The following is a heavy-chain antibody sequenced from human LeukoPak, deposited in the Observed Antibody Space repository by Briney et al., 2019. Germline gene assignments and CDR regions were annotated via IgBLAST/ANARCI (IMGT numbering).Heavy chain of an antibody. D-gene: IGHD2-21*01. Sequence: GASVKVSCKASGGTFSSYAISWARQAPGQGLEWMGGIIPIFGTANYAQKFQGRVTITTDESTSTAYMELSSLRSEDTAVYYCARGLAYCGGDCYSSVDWYYYMDVWGKGTTVTVSS. CDR2: IIPIFGTA. J-gene: IGHJ6*03. V-gene: IGHV1-69*05. CDR3: ARGLAYCGGDCYSSVDWYYYMDV. CDR1: GGTFSSYA.